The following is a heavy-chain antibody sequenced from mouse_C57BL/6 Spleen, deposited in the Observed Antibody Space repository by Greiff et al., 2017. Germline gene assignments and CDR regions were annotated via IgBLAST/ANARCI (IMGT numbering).Heavy chain of an antibody. J-gene: IGHJ4*01. D-gene: IGHD2-1*01. CDR2: IHPTSGST. Sequence: QVQLQQPGAELVKPGASVKLSCKASGYTFTSYWMHWVKQRPGQGLEWIGMIHPTSGSTNYNEKFKSKATLTVDKSSSTAYMQLSSLTDEDASVYDSAINGNSFYAMDYWGQGTSVTVSS. CDR1: GYTFTSYW. CDR3: AINGNSFYAMDY. V-gene: IGHV1-64*01.